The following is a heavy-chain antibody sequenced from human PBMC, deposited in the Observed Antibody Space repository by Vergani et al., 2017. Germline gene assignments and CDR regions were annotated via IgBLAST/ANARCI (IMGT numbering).Heavy chain of an antibody. CDR2: INPNSGDT. CDR1: GYTFSGHY. D-gene: IGHD1-7*01. CDR3: ARGMGTLYYYYYYMDV. V-gene: IGHV1-2*06. Sequence: QVQLVQSGAEVKKPGASVKVSCKASGYTFSGHYMHWVRQAPGQGLEWMGRINPNSGDTNYAQKFQGRVTMTRDTSISTAYMELSRLRSYETAVYYCARGMGTLYYYYYYMDVWGKGTTVTVSS. J-gene: IGHJ6*03.